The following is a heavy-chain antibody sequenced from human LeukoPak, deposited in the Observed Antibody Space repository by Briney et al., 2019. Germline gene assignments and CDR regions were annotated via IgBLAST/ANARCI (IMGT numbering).Heavy chain of an antibody. Sequence: SETLSLTCTVSGGSISSSSYYWGWIRQPPGKGLEWIGSIYYSGSTYYNPSLKSRVTISVDTSKNQFSLKLSSVTAADTAVYYCARGVGRRQSVRSNYYYYMDVWGKGTTVTVSS. V-gene: IGHV4-39*01. D-gene: IGHD4-11*01. CDR1: GGSISSSSYY. J-gene: IGHJ6*03. CDR2: IYYSGST. CDR3: ARGVGRRQSVRSNYYYYMDV.